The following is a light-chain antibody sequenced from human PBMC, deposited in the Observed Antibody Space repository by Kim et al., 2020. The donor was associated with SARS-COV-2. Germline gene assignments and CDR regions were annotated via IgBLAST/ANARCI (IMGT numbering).Light chain of an antibody. Sequence: QSVLTQPPSVSEAPRQRVTISCSGSSFNIGNNPVNWYQHLPGKAPELLIYFDDLLPSGVSDRFTGCECGSGAYLAIRGLQVEDEADCFCAAWDGSLIGYVFGTGTKV. CDR1: SFNIGNNP. J-gene: IGLJ1*01. CDR3: AAWDGSLIGYV. CDR2: FDD. V-gene: IGLV1-36*01.